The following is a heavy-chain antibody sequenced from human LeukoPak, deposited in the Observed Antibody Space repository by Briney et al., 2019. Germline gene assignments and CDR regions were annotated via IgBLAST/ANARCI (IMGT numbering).Heavy chain of an antibody. CDR1: GFTFSSYW. J-gene: IGHJ4*02. CDR2: IKQDGSEK. CDR3: ASALVGAAFDY. Sequence: GGSLRLSCAASGFTFSSYWMSWVRQAPGKGLEWVANIKQDGSEKYYVDSVKGRFTISRDNAKNSLYLQMNSLRAEDMAVYYCASALVGAAFDYWGQGTLVTVSS. V-gene: IGHV3-7*01. D-gene: IGHD2-15*01.